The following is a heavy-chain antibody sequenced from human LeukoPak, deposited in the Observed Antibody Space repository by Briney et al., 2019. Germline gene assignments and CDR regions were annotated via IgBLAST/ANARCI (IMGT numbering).Heavy chain of an antibody. CDR1: GGSISSYY. V-gene: IGHV4-4*07. CDR2: IYTSGST. CDR3: ARDSYSSDCSGGSCYSYYYYGMDV. Sequence: SETLSLTCTVSGGSISSYYWSWIRQPAGKGLEWIGRIYTSGSTNYNPSLKSRVTMSVDTPKNQFSLKLSSVTAADTAVYYCARDSYSSDCSGGSCYSYYYYGMDVWGQGTTVTVSS. D-gene: IGHD2-15*01. J-gene: IGHJ6*02.